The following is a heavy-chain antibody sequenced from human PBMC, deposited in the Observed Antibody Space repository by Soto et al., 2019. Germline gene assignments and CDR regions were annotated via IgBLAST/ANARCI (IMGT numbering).Heavy chain of an antibody. Sequence: QVQLVQSGAEVKKPGTSVKVSCKASGGTFSSYGISWVRQAPGQGLEWMGGIIPIFGSPNYAQRFQGRVTISADELTSTAYMELTSLRSEDTAVYYCARENRFFESNSGWYNWFDPWGQGTLVTVSS. CDR3: ARENRFFESNSGWYNWFDP. D-gene: IGHD6-19*01. CDR1: GGTFSSYG. V-gene: IGHV1-69*01. CDR2: IIPIFGSP. J-gene: IGHJ5*02.